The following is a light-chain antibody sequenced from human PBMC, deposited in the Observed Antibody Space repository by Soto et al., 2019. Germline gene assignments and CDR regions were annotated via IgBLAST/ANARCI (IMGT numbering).Light chain of an antibody. CDR3: MVGTPWPAVT. Sequence: DVVMTQSPLSLPVTLGQPASISCRSLQSLVYSDGNTCLNWSQQRPGQSPRCRIYKVSNRDSAVPARFSGSASGPYFTMKISRVEAEDVGVYYCMVGTPWPAVTFGRGTKLDIK. J-gene: IGKJ2*01. CDR1: QSLVYSDGNTC. CDR2: KVS. V-gene: IGKV2-30*01.